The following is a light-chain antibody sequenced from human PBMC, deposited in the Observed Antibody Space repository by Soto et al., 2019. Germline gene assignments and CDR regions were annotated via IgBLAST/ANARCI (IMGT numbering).Light chain of an antibody. CDR2: EVN. V-gene: IGLV2-8*01. J-gene: IGLJ1*01. CDR1: SSDVGGYNY. Sequence: QSVLTEPPCASGSPGRSVAISCTGTSSDVGGYNYVSWYQQHPGKAPKLMIYEVNKRPSGVPDRLSGSKSGSTASLTVSGLQAEDEADYYCSSYAGSSNVFGTGTKVTVL. CDR3: SSYAGSSNV.